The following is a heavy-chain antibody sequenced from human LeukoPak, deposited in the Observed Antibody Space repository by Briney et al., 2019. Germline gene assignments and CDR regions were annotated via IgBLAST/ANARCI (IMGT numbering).Heavy chain of an antibody. V-gene: IGHV3-48*03. CDR2: IGRRGIST. Sequence: GRSLRLSCAASGFTFRTYEMSGVRQAAGKGLEWVSNIGRRGISTWYADSVKGRFTISRDNAKNSLCLQMNSLTVEDTAVYYCARRLPYYGMDVWGKGTTVTVSS. CDR1: GFTFRTYE. J-gene: IGHJ6*04. CDR3: ARRLPYYGMDV.